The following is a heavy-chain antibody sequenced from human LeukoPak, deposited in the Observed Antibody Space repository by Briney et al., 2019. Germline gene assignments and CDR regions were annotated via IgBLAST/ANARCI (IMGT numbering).Heavy chain of an antibody. V-gene: IGHV4-59*08. J-gene: IGHJ4*02. Sequence: SETLSLTCTVSGGSISSYYWSWIRQPPGKGLEWIGYVFHSGSTNYNPSLKSRVTISVDTSKNQFSLKLTSVTAADTAVYYCARLYGGPIIWGQGTLVTVSS. CDR1: GGSISSYY. D-gene: IGHD4-23*01. CDR3: ARLYGGPII. CDR2: VFHSGST.